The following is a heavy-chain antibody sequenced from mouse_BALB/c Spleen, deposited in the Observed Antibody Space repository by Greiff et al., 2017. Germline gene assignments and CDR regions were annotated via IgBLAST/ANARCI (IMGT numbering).Heavy chain of an antibody. CDR1: GFNINDTY. J-gene: IGHJ2*01. CDR2: IGRANGNT. Sequence: VQLQHSGAELVKPGASVKLSCTASGFNINDTYMPWVKQRPEQGLEWIGRIGRANGNTKYDPKFQGKATITADTSTNTAYLQLSSLTSEDTAVYYCTSTTVRYYFDYWGQGTTLTVSS. CDR3: TSTTVRYYFDY. V-gene: IGHV14-3*02. D-gene: IGHD1-1*01.